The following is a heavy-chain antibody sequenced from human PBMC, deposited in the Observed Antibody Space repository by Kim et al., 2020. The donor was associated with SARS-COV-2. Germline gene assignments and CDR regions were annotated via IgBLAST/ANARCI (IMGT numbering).Heavy chain of an antibody. J-gene: IGHJ4*02. CDR2: INHSGST. CDR1: GGSFSGYY. V-gene: IGHV4-34*01. Sequence: SETLSLTCAVYGGSFSGYYWSWIRQPPGKGLEWIGEINHSGSTNYNPSLKSRVTISVDTSKNQFSLKLSSLTAADTAVYYCARSYYGSGSYFGYWGQGTLVTVSS. CDR3: ARSYYGSGSYFGY. D-gene: IGHD3-10*01.